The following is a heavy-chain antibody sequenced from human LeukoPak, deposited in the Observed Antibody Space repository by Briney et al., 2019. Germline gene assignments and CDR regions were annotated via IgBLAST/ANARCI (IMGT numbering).Heavy chain of an antibody. J-gene: IGHJ4*02. CDR1: GFTFSSYG. V-gene: IGHV3-33*01. CDR2: IWYDGSKK. Sequence: GGSLRLSCAASGFTFSSYGMHWVRQAPGKGLEWVAVIWYDGSKKYYADSVKGRFTISRDSSKNTLYLQMNSLRAEDTAVYYCAGSYYNVFDYWGQGTLVTVSS. D-gene: IGHD3-10*01. CDR3: AGSYYNVFDY.